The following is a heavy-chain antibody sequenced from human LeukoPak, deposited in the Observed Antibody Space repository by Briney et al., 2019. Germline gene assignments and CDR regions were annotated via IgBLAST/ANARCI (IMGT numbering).Heavy chain of an antibody. V-gene: IGHV3-21*01. CDR3: AREGSSWTGLFDY. D-gene: IGHD6-13*01. CDR2: ISSSSSSYI. J-gene: IGHJ4*02. Sequence: GGSLRLSCAASGFTFSSYSMNWVRQAPGKGLEWVSSISSSSSSYIYYADSVKGRFTISRDNAKNSLYLQMNSLRAEDTAVYYCAREGSSWTGLFDYWGQGTLVTVSS. CDR1: GFTFSSYS.